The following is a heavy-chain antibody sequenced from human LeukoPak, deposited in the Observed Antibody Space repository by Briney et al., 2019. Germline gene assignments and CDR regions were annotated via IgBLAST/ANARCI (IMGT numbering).Heavy chain of an antibody. CDR1: GFTFSSYS. Sequence: GGSLRLSCAASGFTFSSYSMNWVRQAPGKGLEWVSSISSSSSYIYYADSVKGRFTISRDNAKNSLYLQMNSLRAEDTAVYYCATGQWLPHYYYYYYMDVWGKGTTVTVSS. CDR3: ATGQWLPHYYYYYYMDV. V-gene: IGHV3-21*01. D-gene: IGHD3-22*01. CDR2: ISSSSSYI. J-gene: IGHJ6*03.